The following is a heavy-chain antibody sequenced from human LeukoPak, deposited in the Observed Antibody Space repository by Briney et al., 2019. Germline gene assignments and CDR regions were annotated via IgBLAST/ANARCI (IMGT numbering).Heavy chain of an antibody. Sequence: GGSLRLSCAASGFTVSSSYMSWVRQAPGKGLEWVSVIYSGGSTFYADSVKGRFTISRDNSKNTLYLQMNSLRDEDTAVYYCAKHRFESGGYHSTDWGQGTLVTVSS. CDR3: AKHRFESGGYHSTD. CDR1: GFTVSSSY. CDR2: IYSGGST. V-gene: IGHV3-53*01. D-gene: IGHD3-22*01. J-gene: IGHJ4*02.